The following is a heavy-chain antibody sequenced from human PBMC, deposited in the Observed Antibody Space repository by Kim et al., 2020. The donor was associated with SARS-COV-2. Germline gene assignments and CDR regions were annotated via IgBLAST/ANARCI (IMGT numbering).Heavy chain of an antibody. D-gene: IGHD2-2*01. J-gene: IGHJ5*02. CDR3: ARDRSPYCSSTSCRGGWFDP. V-gene: IGHV3-53*04. Sequence: GGSLRLSCAASGFTVSSNYMSWVRQAPGKGLEWVSVIYSGGSTYYADSVKGRFTISRHNSKNTLYLQMNSLRAEDTAVYYCARDRSPYCSSTSCRGGWFDPWGQGALVTVSS. CDR2: IYSGGST. CDR1: GFTVSSNY.